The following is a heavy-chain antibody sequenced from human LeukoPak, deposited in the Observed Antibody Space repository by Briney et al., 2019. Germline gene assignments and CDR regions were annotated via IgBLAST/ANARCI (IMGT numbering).Heavy chain of an antibody. CDR2: ISAYNGNT. CDR1: GYSFTSYG. D-gene: IGHD6-13*01. V-gene: IGHV1-18*01. CDR3: ARDESSSSWLYY. Sequence: ASVKVSCKASGYSFTSYGISWVRQAPGQGLEWMGWISAYNGNTNYAQKLQGRVTMTTDTSTSTAYMELTSLRSDDTAVYYCARDESSSSWLYYWGQGTLVTVSS. J-gene: IGHJ4*02.